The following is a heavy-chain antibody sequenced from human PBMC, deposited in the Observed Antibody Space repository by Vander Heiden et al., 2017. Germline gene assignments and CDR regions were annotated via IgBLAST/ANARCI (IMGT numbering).Heavy chain of an antibody. J-gene: IGHJ4*02. V-gene: IGHV4-39*01. Sequence: QLQLQESGPGLVKPSETLSLTCTVSGGSIRSSSYYLGWIRRPPGKGLEWIGSIYYSGSTYYNPSLKSRVTISVDTSKNQFSLKLSSVTAADTAVYYCARVFYDYVWGSYRPSLYYFDYWGQGTLVTVSS. CDR2: IYYSGST. D-gene: IGHD3-16*02. CDR3: ARVFYDYVWGSYRPSLYYFDY. CDR1: GGSIRSSSYY.